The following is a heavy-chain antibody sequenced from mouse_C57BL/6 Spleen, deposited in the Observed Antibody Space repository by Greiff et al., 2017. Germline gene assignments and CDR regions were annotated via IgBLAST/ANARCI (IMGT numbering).Heavy chain of an antibody. J-gene: IGHJ1*03. Sequence: QVHVKQPGAELVKPGASVKLSCKASGYTFTSYWMHWVKQRPGRGLEWIGRIDPNSGGTKYNEKFTSKATLTVDKPSSTAYIQLSSLTSEDSAVYYCARSIDGYYGYFDVWGTGTTVTVSS. CDR1: GYTFTSYW. V-gene: IGHV1-72*01. D-gene: IGHD2-3*01. CDR3: ARSIDGYYGYFDV. CDR2: IDPNSGGT.